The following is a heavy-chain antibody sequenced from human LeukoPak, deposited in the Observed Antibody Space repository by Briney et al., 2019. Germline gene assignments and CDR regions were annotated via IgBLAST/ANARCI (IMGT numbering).Heavy chain of an antibody. J-gene: IGHJ5*02. V-gene: IGHV1-46*01. Sequence: ASVKVSCKASGYTFTSYYMHWVRQAPGQGLEWMGIINPSGGSTSYAQKFQGRVTMTRDTSTSTVYMELSRLRSDDTAVYYCARTGGRRTGYYVGVYNWFDPWGQGTLVTVSS. CDR2: INPSGGST. CDR3: ARTGGRRTGYYVGVYNWFDP. CDR1: GYTFTSYY. D-gene: IGHD3-3*01.